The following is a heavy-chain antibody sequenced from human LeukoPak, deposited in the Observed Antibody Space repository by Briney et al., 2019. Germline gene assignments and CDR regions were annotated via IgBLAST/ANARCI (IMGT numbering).Heavy chain of an antibody. Sequence: SETLSLTCTVSGGSISSYYWSWIRQPPGKGLEWIGYIYYSGSTNYNPSLKSRITISVDTSKNQFSLKLSSVTAADTAVYYCARGWHYGSGSYQFDYWGQGTLVTFSS. CDR3: ARGWHYGSGSYQFDY. V-gene: IGHV4-59*01. CDR1: GGSISSYY. D-gene: IGHD3-10*01. CDR2: IYYSGST. J-gene: IGHJ4*02.